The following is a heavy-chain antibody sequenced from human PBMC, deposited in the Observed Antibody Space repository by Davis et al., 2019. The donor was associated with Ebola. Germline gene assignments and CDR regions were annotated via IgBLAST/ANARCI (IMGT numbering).Heavy chain of an antibody. CDR2: IYYIWST. CDR3: ARDYYDSNGYLYYFES. D-gene: IGHD3-22*01. V-gene: IGHV4-59*01. Sequence: SETLSLTCTVPGGSISSYYWSWHRQPPGKGLEWTGYIYYIWSTNYNPSLKSRVTLSVDTSKDQFSLRLSSVTAADTAMYYCARDYYDSNGYLYYFESWGQGALVTGSS. CDR1: GGSISSYY. J-gene: IGHJ4*02.